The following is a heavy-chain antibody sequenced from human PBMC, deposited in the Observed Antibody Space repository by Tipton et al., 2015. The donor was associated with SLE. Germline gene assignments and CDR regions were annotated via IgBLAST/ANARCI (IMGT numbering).Heavy chain of an antibody. CDR1: GFTFSSSW. Sequence: SLRLSCAASGFTFSSSWMHWVRQAPGKGLVWVSRINSGGGGTDYADSVEGRFTISRDNAKNTLYLQMNSLRAEDTAVYYCARSLGATTSDFWGQGTLVTVSS. V-gene: IGHV3-74*01. CDR2: INSGGGGT. D-gene: IGHD1-26*01. CDR3: ARSLGATTSDF. J-gene: IGHJ4*02.